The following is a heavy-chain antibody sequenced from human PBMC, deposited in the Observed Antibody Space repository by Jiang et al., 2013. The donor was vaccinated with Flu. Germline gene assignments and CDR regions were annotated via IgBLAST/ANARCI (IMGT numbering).Heavy chain of an antibody. V-gene: IGHV1-3*01. CDR1: GYTFTSYA. CDR2: INAGNGNT. Sequence: SVKVSCKASGYTFTSYAMHWVRQAPGQRLEWMGWINAGNGNTKYSQKFQGRVTITSDTSASTAYMELSSPRSEDTAVYYCAGGTANTRGVWYYYGMDVWGQGTTVTVSS. CDR3: AGGTANTRGVWYYYGMDV. D-gene: IGHD2-21*02. J-gene: IGHJ6*02.